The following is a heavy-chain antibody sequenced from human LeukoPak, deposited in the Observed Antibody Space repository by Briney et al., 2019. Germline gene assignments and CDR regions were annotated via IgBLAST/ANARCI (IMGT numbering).Heavy chain of an antibody. V-gene: IGHV3-23*01. CDR2: ISGSGGST. CDR3: AKDPTPVSTWLVKAEYFQH. J-gene: IGHJ1*01. D-gene: IGHD6-19*01. CDR1: GFTFSSYA. Sequence: GGSLRLSCAASGFTFSSYAMSWVRQVPGKGLEWVSAISGSGGSTYYADSVKGRFTISRDNSKNTLYLQMNSLRAEDTAVYYCAKDPTPVSTWLVKAEYFQHWGQGTLVTVSS.